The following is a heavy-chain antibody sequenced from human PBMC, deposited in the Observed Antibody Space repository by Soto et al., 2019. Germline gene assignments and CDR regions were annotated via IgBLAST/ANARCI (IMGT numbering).Heavy chain of an antibody. CDR3: ARVMVRGVILDY. J-gene: IGHJ4*02. D-gene: IGHD3-10*01. CDR2: ISGSGGST. Sequence: EVQLLESGGGLVQPGGSLRLSCAASGFTFSSYAMSWVRQAPGKGLEWVSAISGSGGSTYYADSVKGRFTISRDNSKNTLYLQMNSLRAEDTAVYYCARVMVRGVILDYWGQGTLVTVSS. CDR1: GFTFSSYA. V-gene: IGHV3-23*01.